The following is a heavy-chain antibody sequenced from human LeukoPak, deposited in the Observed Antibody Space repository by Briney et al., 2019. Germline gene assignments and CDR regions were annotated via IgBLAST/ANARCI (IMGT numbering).Heavy chain of an antibody. Sequence: SETLSLTCTVSGGSISSGDYYWSWIRQPPGKGLEWIGYIYYSGSTYYNPSLKSRVTISVDTSKNQFSLKLSSVTAADTAVYYCAGVRDSSGYYVDAFDIWGQGTMVTVSS. CDR2: IYYSGST. CDR1: GGSISSGDYY. J-gene: IGHJ3*02. CDR3: AGVRDSSGYYVDAFDI. V-gene: IGHV4-30-4*08. D-gene: IGHD3-22*01.